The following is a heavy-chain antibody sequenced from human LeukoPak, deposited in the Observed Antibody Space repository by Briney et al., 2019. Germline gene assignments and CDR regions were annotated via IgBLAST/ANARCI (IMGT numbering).Heavy chain of an antibody. Sequence: GASVKVSCKASGYAFTNYAIQWVRQAPGQRLEWMGWVNAGNGNTRYSPKFQGRVTIARDTSASTAYMELRSLRSDDTAVYYCARGVVVAEKGDYWGQGTLVTVSS. CDR2: VNAGNGNT. J-gene: IGHJ4*02. V-gene: IGHV1-3*01. CDR1: GYAFTNYA. CDR3: ARGVVVAEKGDY. D-gene: IGHD2-2*01.